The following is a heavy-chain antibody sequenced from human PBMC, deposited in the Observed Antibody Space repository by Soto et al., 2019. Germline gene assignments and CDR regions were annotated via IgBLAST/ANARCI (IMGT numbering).Heavy chain of an antibody. CDR3: ARDSGLYCNGGSCSPDAFEI. Sequence: SETLSLTCTVSGGSIISYYWSWIRQPPGKGLEWIGYIYYSGSTNYNPSLKSRVTISVDTSKNQFSLKLSSVTAADTAVYYCARDSGLYCNGGSCSPDAFEIWGQGKMLTVSS. CDR2: IYYSGST. V-gene: IGHV4-59*01. CDR1: GGSIISYY. D-gene: IGHD2-15*01. J-gene: IGHJ3*02.